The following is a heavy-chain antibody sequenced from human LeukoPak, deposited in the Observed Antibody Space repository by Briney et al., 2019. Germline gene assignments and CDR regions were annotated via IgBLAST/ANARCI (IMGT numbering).Heavy chain of an antibody. CDR1: GYTFTSYY. CDR3: ARGGIPPGIAAAGTTLDAFDI. J-gene: IGHJ3*02. D-gene: IGHD6-13*01. V-gene: IGHV1-46*01. CDR2: INPSGGST. Sequence: ASVKVSCKASGYTFTSYYMHWVRQAPGQGLEWMGIINPSGGSTSYAQKFQGRVTMTRDMSTSTVYMELSSLRSEDTAVYYCARGGIPPGIAAAGTTLDAFDIWGQGTMVTVSS.